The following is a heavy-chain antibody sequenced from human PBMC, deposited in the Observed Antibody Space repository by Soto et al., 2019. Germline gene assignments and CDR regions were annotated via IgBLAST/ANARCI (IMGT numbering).Heavy chain of an antibody. J-gene: IGHJ6*02. CDR1: GFTFRNYA. CDR2: IWYDGSNK. CDR3: ARDSYGMDV. D-gene: IGHD3-10*01. Sequence: MRLSCAASGFTFRNYAMHWVRQAPGKGLEWVAVIWYDGSNKYYADSVKGRFTISRDNSKNTLYLEMNSLRAEDTAVYYCARDSYGMDVWGQGTTVNVSS. V-gene: IGHV3-33*01.